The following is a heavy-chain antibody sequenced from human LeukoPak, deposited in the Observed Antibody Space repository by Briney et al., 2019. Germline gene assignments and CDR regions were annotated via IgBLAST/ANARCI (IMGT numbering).Heavy chain of an antibody. D-gene: IGHD3-10*01. Sequence: GASVKVSCKASGGTFSSYAISWVRQAPGQGLEWMGGIIPNFGTANYAQKFQGRVTITTDESTSTAYMELSSLRSEDTAVYYCARGRYYGSGSYSLVGYYYYYMDVWGKGTTVTVSS. CDR2: IIPNFGTA. CDR1: GGTFSSYA. CDR3: ARGRYYGSGSYSLVGYYYYYMDV. J-gene: IGHJ6*03. V-gene: IGHV1-69*05.